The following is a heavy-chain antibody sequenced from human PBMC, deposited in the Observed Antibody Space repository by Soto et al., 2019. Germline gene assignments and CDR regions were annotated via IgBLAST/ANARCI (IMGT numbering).Heavy chain of an antibody. Sequence: GGSLRLSCTASGLAFSSFAMSWVRQAPGKGLEWVSSLNGGGGSTEYADPVKGRFTISRDNSKNTLYLQMNSLRAEDTAVYYCAKERGYDTRDDPFDSWGQGALVTVSS. J-gene: IGHJ4*02. CDR3: AKERGYDTRDDPFDS. CDR2: LNGGGGST. D-gene: IGHD2-2*01. V-gene: IGHV3-23*01. CDR1: GLAFSSFA.